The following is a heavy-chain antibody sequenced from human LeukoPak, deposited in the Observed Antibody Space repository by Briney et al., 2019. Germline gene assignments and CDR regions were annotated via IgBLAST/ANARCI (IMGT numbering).Heavy chain of an antibody. V-gene: IGHV3-15*01. Sequence: PGGSLRLSCAASGFSFSDAWMSWVRQAPGKGLEWVGRIKSKTDGGTADYATPVKGRFTISRDDSTNTLYLQMNSLKTEDAAVYYCTRYRYGTYYFDYWGQGTVVTVSS. CDR3: TRYRYGTYYFDY. D-gene: IGHD5-18*01. CDR1: GFSFSDAW. J-gene: IGHJ4*02. CDR2: IKSKTDGGTA.